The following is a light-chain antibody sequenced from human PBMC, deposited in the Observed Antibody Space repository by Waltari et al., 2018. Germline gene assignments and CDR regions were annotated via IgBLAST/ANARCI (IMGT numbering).Light chain of an antibody. Sequence: DIQMTQSPPSVSASVGDRVTITCRASQGIRSWLSWYQQKPGKAPKLLIYAASNLQSGVPSRFSGSDSGTEFTLTISSLQPEDVATYYCQEANSFHLTFGGGTKVEI. J-gene: IGKJ4*01. V-gene: IGKV1-12*01. CDR1: QGIRSW. CDR3: QEANSFHLT. CDR2: AAS.